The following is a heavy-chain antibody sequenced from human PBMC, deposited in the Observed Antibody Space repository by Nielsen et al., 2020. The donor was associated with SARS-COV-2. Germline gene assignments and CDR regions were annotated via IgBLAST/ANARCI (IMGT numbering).Heavy chain of an antibody. CDR2: ISPYNGNT. CDR3: ARVEQLYDYFDY. D-gene: IGHD5/OR15-5a*01. J-gene: IGHJ4*02. Sequence: ASVKVSCKASGYTFAIYGISWVRKAPGQGLEWMGWISPYNGNTNYAQKLQGRVTMTTDTSTTTAYMELRSLRSDDTAVYYCARVEQLYDYFDYWGQGTLVTVAS. V-gene: IGHV1-18*01. CDR1: GYTFAIYG.